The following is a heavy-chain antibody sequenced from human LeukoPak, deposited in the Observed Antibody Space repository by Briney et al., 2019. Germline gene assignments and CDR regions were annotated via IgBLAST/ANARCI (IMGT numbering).Heavy chain of an antibody. CDR3: ARMPPFGYGDYGWFDP. CDR2: IHYSGST. V-gene: IGHV4-59*01. D-gene: IGHD4-17*01. Sequence: SETLSLTCTVSGGSISSYYWSWIRQPPGKGLEWIGYIHYSGSTNYNPSLKSRVTISVDTSKNQFSLKLSSVTAADTAVYYCARMPPFGYGDYGWFDPWGQGTLVTVSS. J-gene: IGHJ5*02. CDR1: GGSISSYY.